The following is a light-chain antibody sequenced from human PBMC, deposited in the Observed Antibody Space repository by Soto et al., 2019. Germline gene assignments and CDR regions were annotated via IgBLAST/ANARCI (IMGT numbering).Light chain of an antibody. Sequence: QSVLTQPPSVSGAPGQRVTISCTESSSNIGAGYDVHWYQQLPGTAPKLLIYGNTNRPSGVPDRFSGSKSGTSASLAITGLQAEDEADYYCQSYDSSLGGSGVFGTGTKLTVL. CDR2: GNT. V-gene: IGLV1-40*01. CDR3: QSYDSSLGGSGV. J-gene: IGLJ1*01. CDR1: SSNIGAGYD.